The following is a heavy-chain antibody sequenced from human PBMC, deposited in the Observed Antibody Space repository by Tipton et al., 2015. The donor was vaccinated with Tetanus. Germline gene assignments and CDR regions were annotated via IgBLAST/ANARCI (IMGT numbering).Heavy chain of an antibody. V-gene: IGHV4-30-4*08. CDR1: GGSVRGGGYY. D-gene: IGHD3-22*01. CDR3: ARVGYYYYYMDV. CDR2: MYHSGQA. Sequence: LRLSCTVSGGSVRGGGYYWSWIRQHPERGLEWMGYMYHSGQAYYNSSLKSRVVILVDTSKNQFSLKLNSMTAADTAVYYCARVGYYYYYMDVWGKGTTVTVSS. J-gene: IGHJ6*03.